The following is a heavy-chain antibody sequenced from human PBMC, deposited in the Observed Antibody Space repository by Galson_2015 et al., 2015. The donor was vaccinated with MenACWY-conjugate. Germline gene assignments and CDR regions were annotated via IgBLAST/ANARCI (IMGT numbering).Heavy chain of an antibody. V-gene: IGHV3-72*01. CDR3: VRVGPRGYDSFDY. CDR2: RGGTYST. D-gene: IGHD5-12*01. J-gene: IGHJ4*02. Sequence: RGGTYSTDYAASVKGRFTMSRDDSKGPLYLQMNSLKTEDTAMYYCVRVGPRGYDSFDYWGQGTLVTVSS.